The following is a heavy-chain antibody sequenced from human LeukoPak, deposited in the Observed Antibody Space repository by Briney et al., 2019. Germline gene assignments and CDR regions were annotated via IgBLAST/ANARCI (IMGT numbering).Heavy chain of an antibody. CDR2: ISAYNGNT. D-gene: IGHD3-9*01. CDR3: ARDRNYVLRYFDWWNYFDY. V-gene: IGHV1-18*04. Sequence: ASVKVSCKASGYTFTSYYMHWVRQAPGQGLEWMGWISAYNGNTNYAQKLQGRVTMTTDTSTSTAYMELRSLRSDDTAVYYCARDRNYVLRYFDWWNYFDYWGQGTLVTVSS. CDR1: GYTFTSYY. J-gene: IGHJ4*02.